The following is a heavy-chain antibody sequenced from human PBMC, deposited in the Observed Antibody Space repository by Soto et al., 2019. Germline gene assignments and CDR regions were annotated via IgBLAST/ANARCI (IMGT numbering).Heavy chain of an antibody. CDR2: ISAYNGNT. CDR3: ARDLGVGATYYYYYGMDV. D-gene: IGHD1-26*01. J-gene: IGHJ6*02. V-gene: IGHV1-18*01. CDR1: GYTFTSYG. Sequence: WASVKVSCKASGYTFTSYGISWVRQAPGQGLEWMGWISAYNGNTNYAQKLQGRVTMTTDTSTSTAYMELRSLRSDDTAVYYCARDLGVGATYYYYYGMDVWGQGTTVTVSS.